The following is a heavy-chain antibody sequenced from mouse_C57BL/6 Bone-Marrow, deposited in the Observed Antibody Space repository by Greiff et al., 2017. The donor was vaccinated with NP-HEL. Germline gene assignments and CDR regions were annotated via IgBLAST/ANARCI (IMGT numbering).Heavy chain of an antibody. J-gene: IGHJ4*01. V-gene: IGHV1-53*01. CDR1: GYTFTSYW. CDR2: INPSNGGT. Sequence: VKLMESGTELVKPGASVKLSCKASGYTFTSYWMHWVKQRPGQGLEWIGNINPSNGGTNYNEKFKSKATLTVDKSSSTAYMQLSSLTSEDSAVYYCARERLYDYDGRNAMDYWGQGTSVTVSS. D-gene: IGHD2-4*01. CDR3: ARERLYDYDGRNAMDY.